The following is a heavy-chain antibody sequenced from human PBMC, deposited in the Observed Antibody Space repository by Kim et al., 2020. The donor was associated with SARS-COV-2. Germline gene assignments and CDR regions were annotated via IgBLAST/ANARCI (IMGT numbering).Heavy chain of an antibody. Sequence: GNGNKIYPQKFQGRVTFTTDTSASTAYMELSFLRSEDSAVYYCLGGFYFDYWGQGTLVTVSS. CDR3: LGGFYFDY. CDR2: GNGNK. V-gene: IGHV1-3*01. D-gene: IGHD3-16*01. J-gene: IGHJ4*02.